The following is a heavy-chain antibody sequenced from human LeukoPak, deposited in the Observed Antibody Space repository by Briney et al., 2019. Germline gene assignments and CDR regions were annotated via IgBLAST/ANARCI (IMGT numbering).Heavy chain of an antibody. J-gene: IGHJ6*04. CDR2: IKSKTDGGTT. D-gene: IGHD2-21*01. V-gene: IGHV3-15*01. CDR3: TTGVMVSSYYYYGTDV. CDR1: GFTFSNAW. Sequence: PGGSLRLSCAASGFTFSNAWMSWVRQAPGKGLEWVGRIKSKTDGGTTDYAAPVKGRFTISRDDSKNTLYLQMNSLKTEDTAVYYCTTGVMVSSYYYYGTDVWGKGTTVTVSS.